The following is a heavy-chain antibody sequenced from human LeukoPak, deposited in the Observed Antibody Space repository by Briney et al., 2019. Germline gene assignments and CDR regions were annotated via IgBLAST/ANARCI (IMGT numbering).Heavy chain of an antibody. CDR3: ARWRDDAFDI. V-gene: IGHV4-34*01. D-gene: IGHD3-3*01. Sequence: PSETLSLTCAVYGGSFSGYYWSWIRQPPGKGLEWIGEINHSGSTNYNPSLKSRVTISVDTSKNQFSLKLSSVTAADTAVYYCARWRDDAFDIWGQGTMVTVSS. CDR1: GGSFSGYY. J-gene: IGHJ3*02. CDR2: INHSGST.